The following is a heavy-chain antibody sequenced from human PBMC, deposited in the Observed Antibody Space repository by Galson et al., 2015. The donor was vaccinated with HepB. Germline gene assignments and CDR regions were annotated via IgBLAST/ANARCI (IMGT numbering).Heavy chain of an antibody. V-gene: IGHV3-30-3*01. D-gene: IGHD2-15*01. CDR2: ISYDGDTK. J-gene: IGHJ6*02. CDR3: ARAGRGVRRYCSGGRCYGLDV. CDR1: GFSFTSFA. Sequence: SLRLSCAASGFSFTSFAMHWVRQAPGKGLEWVAVISYDGDTKSHADSVRGRFSISTDYSENILYLQMNSLRNDDTAVYFCARAGRGVRRYCSGGRCYGLDVWGQGTTVTVSS.